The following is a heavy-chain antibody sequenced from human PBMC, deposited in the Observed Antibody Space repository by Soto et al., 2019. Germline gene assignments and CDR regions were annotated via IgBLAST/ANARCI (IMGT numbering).Heavy chain of an antibody. Sequence: ASVKVSCKASGYTFFNYGITWVRQAPGQGLEWMGWISAYNGNRNYAQKIQGRVTMTTDTSTSTAYMELMTLSSDDTAVYYCARSPIAATGSLDYWGQGTLVTVSS. CDR1: GYTFFNYG. J-gene: IGHJ4*02. CDR3: ARSPIAATGSLDY. D-gene: IGHD6-6*01. V-gene: IGHV1-18*01. CDR2: ISAYNGNR.